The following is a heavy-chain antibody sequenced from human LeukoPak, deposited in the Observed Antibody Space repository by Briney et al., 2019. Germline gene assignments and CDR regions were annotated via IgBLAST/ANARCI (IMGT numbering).Heavy chain of an antibody. D-gene: IGHD2-2*01. CDR2: ISSSSSYI. CDR1: GFTFSSYS. CDR3: ARDGNQLKAFGI. Sequence: GGSLRLSCAASGFTFSSYSMNWVRQAPGKGLEWVSSISSSSSYIYYADSVKGRFTISRDNAKNSLYLQMNSLRAEDTAVYYCARDGNQLKAFGIWGQGTMVTVSS. J-gene: IGHJ3*02. V-gene: IGHV3-21*01.